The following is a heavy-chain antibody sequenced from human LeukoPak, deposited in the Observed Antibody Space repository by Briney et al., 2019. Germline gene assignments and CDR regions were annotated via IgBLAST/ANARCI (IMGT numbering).Heavy chain of an antibody. CDR2: IYYSGST. CDR1: GGSISSYY. CDR3: ARATRYGSGHNWFDP. J-gene: IGHJ5*02. D-gene: IGHD3-10*01. V-gene: IGHV4-59*01. Sequence: SETLSLTCTVSGGSISSYYWSWIRQPPGKGLEWIGYIYYSGSTNYNPSHKSRVTISVDTSKTQFSLNLSSVTAADTAVYYCARATRYGSGHNWFDPWGQGTLVTVSS.